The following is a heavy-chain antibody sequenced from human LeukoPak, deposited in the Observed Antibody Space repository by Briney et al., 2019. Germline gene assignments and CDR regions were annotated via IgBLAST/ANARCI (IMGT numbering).Heavy chain of an antibody. J-gene: IGHJ6*03. V-gene: IGHV4-38-2*02. CDR3: ARRSSGSYHYYYYYYMDV. CDR2: IYHSGST. D-gene: IGHD3-10*01. CDR1: GYSISSGYY. Sequence: SETLSLTCTVSGYSISSGYYWGWIRQPPGKGLEWIGSIYHSGSTYYNPSLKSRVTISVDTSKNQFSLKLSSVTAADTAVYYCARRSSGSYHYYYYYYMDVWGKGTTVTISS.